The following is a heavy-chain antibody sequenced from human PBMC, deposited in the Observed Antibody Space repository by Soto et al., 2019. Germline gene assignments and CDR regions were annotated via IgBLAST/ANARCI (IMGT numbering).Heavy chain of an antibody. CDR1: GYAFTHYG. CDR2: ISAYNGNT. CDR3: TTVHAVTAMNDPNSFDP. J-gene: IGHJ5*02. D-gene: IGHD2-2*01. Sequence: QVQLVQSGTEVKKPGASVKVSCKASGYAFTHYGVSWVRQAPGQGLEWMGWISAYNGNTDYAQKFQVRVTMTTDTSTSTASMELTSLSSAATSVYYCTTVHAVTAMNDPNSFDPWGQGTLVTVSS. V-gene: IGHV1-18*01.